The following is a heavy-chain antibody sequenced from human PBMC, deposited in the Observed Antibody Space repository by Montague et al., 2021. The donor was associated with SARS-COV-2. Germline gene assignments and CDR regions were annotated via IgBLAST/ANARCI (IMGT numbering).Heavy chain of an antibody. CDR1: GGSISSGGYY. V-gene: IGHV4-31*03. CDR3: ATRTPWGVPESEPWYYDSSGYTLGAFDI. CDR2: IYYSGST. J-gene: IGHJ3*02. Sequence: TLSLTCTVSGGSISSGGYYWSWIRQHPGKGLEWIGYIYYSGSTYYNPSLKSRVTISVDTSKNQFSLKLSSVTAADTAVYYCATRTPWGVPESEPWYYDSSGYTLGAFDIWGQGTMVTVSS. D-gene: IGHD3-22*01.